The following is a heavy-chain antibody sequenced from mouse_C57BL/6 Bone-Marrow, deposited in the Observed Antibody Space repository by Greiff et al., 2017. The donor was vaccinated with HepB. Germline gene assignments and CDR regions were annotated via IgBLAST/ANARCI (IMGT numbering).Heavy chain of an antibody. J-gene: IGHJ4*01. D-gene: IGHD1-1*01. CDR3: ARAHYYYGSSTDYYAMDY. V-gene: IGHV3-3*01. Sequence: FPGHKLEYIGYTFYSGITYYNPSLESRTYITRDTSKNQFSLKLSSVTTEDTATYYCARAHYYYGSSTDYYAMDYWGQGTSVTVSS. CDR2: TFYSGIT.